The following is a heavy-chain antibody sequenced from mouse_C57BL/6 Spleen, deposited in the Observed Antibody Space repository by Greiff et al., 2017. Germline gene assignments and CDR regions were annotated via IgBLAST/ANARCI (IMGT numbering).Heavy chain of an antibody. Sequence: QVQLQQPGAELVKPGASVKLSCKASGYTFTSYWMHWVKQRPGQGLEWIGMIHPNSGSTNYNEKFKSKATLTVDKSSSTAYMQLSSLTSEDSAVYYCAREGHYYGSSYWYCDVWGTGTTVTVSS. CDR3: AREGHYYGSSYWYCDV. CDR2: IHPNSGST. V-gene: IGHV1-64*01. J-gene: IGHJ1*03. CDR1: GYTFTSYW. D-gene: IGHD1-1*01.